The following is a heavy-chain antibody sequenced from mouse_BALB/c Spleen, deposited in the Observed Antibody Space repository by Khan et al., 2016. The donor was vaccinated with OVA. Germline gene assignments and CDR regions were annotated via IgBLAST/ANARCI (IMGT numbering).Heavy chain of an antibody. J-gene: IGHJ4*01. D-gene: IGHD1-1*01. CDR3: ARRNYYGYAMDY. V-gene: IGHV3-2*02. CDR1: GYSITSHYA. CDR2: VSYSGST. Sequence: EVQLQESGPGLVKPSQSLSLTCTVTGYSITSHYAWNWIRQFPGNKLEWMGYVSYSGSTSYNPSLKSRISITRDTSKNQFFLQFNSVTTEDTATYYCARRNYYGYAMDYWGQGTSVTVSS.